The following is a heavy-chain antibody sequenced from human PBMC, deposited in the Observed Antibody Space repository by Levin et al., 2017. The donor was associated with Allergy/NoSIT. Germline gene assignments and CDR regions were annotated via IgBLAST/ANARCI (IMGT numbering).Heavy chain of an antibody. V-gene: IGHV3-30*18. CDR3: AKETTAGNIYFYGMDV. D-gene: IGHD6-13*01. Sequence: GGSLRLSCAASGFTFNYYAMHWVRQAPGKGLEWVAVISSNGGDEFYADSVKGRFTLSRDNSKNTVFLNMNSLRAEDTAVYHCAKETTAGNIYFYGMDVWRLGTTVTVSS. CDR1: GFTFNYYA. J-gene: IGHJ6*02. CDR2: ISSNGGDE.